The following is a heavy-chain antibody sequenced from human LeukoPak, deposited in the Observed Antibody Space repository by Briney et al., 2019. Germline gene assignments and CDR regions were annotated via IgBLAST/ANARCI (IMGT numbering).Heavy chain of an antibody. V-gene: IGHV4-39*01. Sequence: SETLSLTGTVSGGSISSSSYYWGWIRQPPGKGLEWIGTIYYSGSTYYNPSLTSRVTISVDTSKNQFSLKVSSVTAADTAVYYCASTMYCSSTSCLRFDYWGQGTLVTVSS. CDR1: GGSISSSSYY. J-gene: IGHJ4*02. D-gene: IGHD2-2*01. CDR2: IYYSGST. CDR3: ASTMYCSSTSCLRFDY.